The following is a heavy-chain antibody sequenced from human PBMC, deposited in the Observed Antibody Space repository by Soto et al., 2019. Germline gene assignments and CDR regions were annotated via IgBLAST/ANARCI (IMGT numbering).Heavy chain of an antibody. J-gene: IGHJ1*01. V-gene: IGHV1-46*01. CDR3: ARPMTAIRISSAFQH. CDR1: GYTFTSYY. Sequence: ASVKVSCKASGYTFTSYYMHWVRQAPGQGLEWMGIINPSGGSTSYAQKFQGRVTMTRDTSTSTVYMELSSLRSEDTAVYYCARPMTAIRISSAFQHWGQGTLVTVSS. CDR2: INPSGGST. D-gene: IGHD2-21*02.